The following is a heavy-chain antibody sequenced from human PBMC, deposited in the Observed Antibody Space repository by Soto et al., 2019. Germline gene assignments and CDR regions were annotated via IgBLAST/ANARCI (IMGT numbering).Heavy chain of an antibody. Sequence: EGQLLESGGGLVQPGGSLTLSCAASGFTFTNYGLNWVRQAPGKGLEWVSFSAGYGGPTYYADSVKGRFTMSRDNSKSTQFLQRNGLRVEDTAVYYCSSNNGMDVCGNVTTVTVSS. V-gene: IGHV3-23*01. D-gene: IGHD2-8*01. CDR3: SSNNGMDV. CDR2: SAGYGGPT. J-gene: IGHJ6*03. CDR1: GFTFTNYG.